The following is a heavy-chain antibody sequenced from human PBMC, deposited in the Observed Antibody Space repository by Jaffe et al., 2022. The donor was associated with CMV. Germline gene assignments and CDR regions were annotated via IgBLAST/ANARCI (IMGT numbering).Heavy chain of an antibody. Sequence: QVQLQESGPGLVKPSETLSLTCTVSGGSISSYYWSWIRQPAGKGLEWIGRIYTSGSTNYNPSLKSRVTMSVDTSKNQFSLKLSSVTAADTAVYYCARGRSGGELLRYNWFDPWGQGTLVTVSS. CDR2: IYTSGST. V-gene: IGHV4-4*07. D-gene: IGHD1-26*01. CDR3: ARGRSGGELLRYNWFDP. J-gene: IGHJ5*02. CDR1: GGSISSYY.